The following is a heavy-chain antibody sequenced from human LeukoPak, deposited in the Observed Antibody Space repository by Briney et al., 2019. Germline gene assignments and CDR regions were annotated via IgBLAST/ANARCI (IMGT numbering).Heavy chain of an antibody. CDR2: ISSSGSTI. J-gene: IGHJ6*03. D-gene: IGHD6-13*01. CDR1: GFTFSGYY. V-gene: IGHV3-11*04. Sequence: GGSLRLSCAASGFTFSGYYMSWIRQAPGKGLEWVSYISSSGSTIYYADSVKGRFTISRDNAKNSLYLQMNSLRAEDTAVYYCVRDLSSSWYYWDYYYYMDVWGKGTTVTVSS. CDR3: VRDLSSSWYYWDYYYYMDV.